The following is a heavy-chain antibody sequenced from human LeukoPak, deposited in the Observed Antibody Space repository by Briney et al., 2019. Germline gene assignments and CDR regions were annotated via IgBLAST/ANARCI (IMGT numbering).Heavy chain of an antibody. CDR3: AGGYYVSGTTLGY. D-gene: IGHD3-10*01. V-gene: IGHV3-74*01. Sequence: GRSLRLSCAASGFTFSSYWMHWVRQAPGKGLVWVSRINSDGRSTTYADSVKGRFTISRDNAKNTLYLQMNSLRAEDTAVYYCAGGYYVSGTTLGYWGQGTLVTVSS. J-gene: IGHJ4*02. CDR2: INSDGRST. CDR1: GFTFSSYW.